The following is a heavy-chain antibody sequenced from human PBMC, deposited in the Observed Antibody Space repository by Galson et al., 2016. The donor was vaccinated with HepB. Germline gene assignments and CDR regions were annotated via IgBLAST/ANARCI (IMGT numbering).Heavy chain of an antibody. CDR1: GFSSSSNS. J-gene: IGHJ4*02. CDR2: ISIDGSNT. Sequence: SLRLSCAASGFSSSSNSIHWVRQAPGKGLVWVSRISIDGSNTGYADFAKGRFTISRDNAKETLYLQMDSLRDEDTALYFCARGGLRYWLDLWGQGTQVTVSS. CDR3: ARGGLRYWLDL. V-gene: IGHV3-74*01. D-gene: IGHD3-9*01.